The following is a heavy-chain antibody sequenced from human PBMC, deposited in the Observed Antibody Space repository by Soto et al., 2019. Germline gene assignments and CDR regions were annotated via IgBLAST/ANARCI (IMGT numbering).Heavy chain of an antibody. V-gene: IGHV1-69*13. CDR1: GGTFSSYA. J-gene: IGHJ4*02. D-gene: IGHD2-21*02. CDR2: IIPIFGTA. Sequence: GASVKVSCKASGGTFSSYAISWVRQAPGQGLEWMGGIIPIFGTANYAQKFQGRVTITADESTSTAYMELSSLRSEDTAVYYCARGFNCGGDCSSFDYWGQGTLVTVSS. CDR3: ARGFNCGGDCSSFDY.